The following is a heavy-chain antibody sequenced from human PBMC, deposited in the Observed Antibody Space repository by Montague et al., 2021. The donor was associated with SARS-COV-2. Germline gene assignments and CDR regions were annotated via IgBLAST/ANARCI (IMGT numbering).Heavy chain of an antibody. V-gene: IGHV4-39*01. D-gene: IGHD3-10*01. CDR2: SYYSGTT. J-gene: IGHJ3*02. Sequence: SETLSLTCTVSGDSFNSPKYYCAWIHQPPGRGLEWIGSSYYSGTTYDNPSLRSQVTMSVDTSKTQFSLKMNSVTAADTAVYYCARGSYGSGSYHAFDIWSQGTVVAVSS. CDR3: ARGSYGSGSYHAFDI. CDR1: GDSFNSPKYY.